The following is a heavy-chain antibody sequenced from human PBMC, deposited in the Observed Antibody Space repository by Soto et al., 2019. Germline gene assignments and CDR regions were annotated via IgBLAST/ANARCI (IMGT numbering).Heavy chain of an antibody. Sequence: HPWGSLRLSCAASGFTFSSYGMHWVRQAPCKGLEWVAVISYDGSNKYYADSVKGRFTISRDNSKNTLYLQMNSLRAEDTAVYYCAKDEYSSGGWGPHYWGQGTLVTVSS. V-gene: IGHV3-30*18. CDR3: AKDEYSSGGWGPHY. CDR2: ISYDGSNK. D-gene: IGHD6-19*01. CDR1: GFTFSSYG. J-gene: IGHJ4*02.